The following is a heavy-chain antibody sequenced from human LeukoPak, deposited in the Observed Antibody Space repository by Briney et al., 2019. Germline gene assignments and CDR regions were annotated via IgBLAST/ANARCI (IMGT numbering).Heavy chain of an antibody. J-gene: IGHJ4*02. Sequence: PGGSLRLSCAASGFTSSSYWMSWVRQAPGKGLEWVANIKQDGSEKYYVDSVKGRFTISRDNAKNSLYLQMNSLRAEDTAVYYCARVRSFVGGYYFDYWGQGTLVTVSS. D-gene: IGHD1-26*01. CDR2: IKQDGSEK. CDR3: ARVRSFVGGYYFDY. CDR1: GFTSSSYW. V-gene: IGHV3-7*01.